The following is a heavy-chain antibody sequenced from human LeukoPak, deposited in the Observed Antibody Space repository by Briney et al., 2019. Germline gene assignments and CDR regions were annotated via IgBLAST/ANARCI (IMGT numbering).Heavy chain of an antibody. CDR3: AKVYYGSGSYFDY. Sequence: PGGSLRLSCAASGFTFSSYAMSWVRQAPGKGLEWVSVISGSGGSTYYADSVKGRFTISRDNSKNTLYLQMNSLRAEDTAVYYCAKVYYGSGSYFDYWGQGTLVTVSS. CDR2: ISGSGGST. D-gene: IGHD3-10*01. V-gene: IGHV3-23*01. CDR1: GFTFSSYA. J-gene: IGHJ4*02.